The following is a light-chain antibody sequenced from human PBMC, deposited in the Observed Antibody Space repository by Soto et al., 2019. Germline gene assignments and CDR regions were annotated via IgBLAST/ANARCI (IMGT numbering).Light chain of an antibody. CDR2: DVN. CDR3: CSYAGRSAPYV. Sequence: QSVLTQPTSVSGSPGQSITISCTGTSSDVGGYDFVSWFQQEPGKAPKLMIYDVNYRPSGISPRFSGSKSGHTASLTISGLQPEDEADYYCCSYAGRSAPYVFGPGTKVT. J-gene: IGLJ1*01. CDR1: SSDVGGYDF. V-gene: IGLV2-14*01.